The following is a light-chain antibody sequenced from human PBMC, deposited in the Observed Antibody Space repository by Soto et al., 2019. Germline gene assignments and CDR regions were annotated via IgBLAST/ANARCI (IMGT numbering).Light chain of an antibody. J-gene: IGKJ3*01. CDR3: QQYGSSFT. CDR1: QSVSSSY. Sequence: EIVLTQSPGTLSLSPGERATLSCRASQSVSSSYLAWYQQKPGQAPRLLIYGASSRATGIPDRFSGSVSGTVFTLTISRLEPEDFAVYYCQQYGSSFTFGPGTKVDIK. V-gene: IGKV3-20*01. CDR2: GAS.